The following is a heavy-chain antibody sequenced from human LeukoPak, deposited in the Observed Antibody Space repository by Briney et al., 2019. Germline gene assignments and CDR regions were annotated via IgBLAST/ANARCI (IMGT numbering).Heavy chain of an antibody. CDR1: GFTFSTYA. J-gene: IGHJ4*02. V-gene: IGHV3-23*01. Sequence: GGSLRLSCAASGFTFSTYAMSWVRQAPGKGLEWVSAISAGGGSTYYADSVKGRFTISRDNAKNSLYLQMNSLRAEDTAVYYCARDSRPGIVGAPIDWGQGTLVTVSS. CDR2: ISAGGGST. CDR3: ARDSRPGIVGAPID. D-gene: IGHD1-26*01.